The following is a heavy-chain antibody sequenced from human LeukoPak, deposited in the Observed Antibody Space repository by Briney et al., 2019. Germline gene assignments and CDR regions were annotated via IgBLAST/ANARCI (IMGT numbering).Heavy chain of an antibody. Sequence: GASVKVSCKASGYTFTGYYMHWVRQAPGQGLEWMGWMNPNSGNTGYAQKFQGRVTITRNTSISTAYMELSSLRSEDTAVYYCARVTTVTNYWGQGTLVTVSS. V-gene: IGHV1-8*03. CDR3: ARVTTVTNY. J-gene: IGHJ4*02. D-gene: IGHD4-17*01. CDR2: MNPNSGNT. CDR1: GYTFTGYY.